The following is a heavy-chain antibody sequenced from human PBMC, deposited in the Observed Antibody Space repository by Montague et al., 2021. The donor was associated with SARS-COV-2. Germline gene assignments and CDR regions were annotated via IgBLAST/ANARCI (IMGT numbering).Heavy chain of an antibody. Sequence: SETLSLTCTVSGGSISSGSYYWSWIRQPAGKGLEWIGRVYASGITNYXXXLKSRVTISLDTSKNQFSLKLNSVTAVDTAVYYCARGSYGPDAFDIRGQGTMVTVSS. CDR1: GGSISSGSYY. D-gene: IGHD5-18*01. CDR2: VYASGIT. J-gene: IGHJ3*02. V-gene: IGHV4-61*10. CDR3: ARGSYGPDAFDI.